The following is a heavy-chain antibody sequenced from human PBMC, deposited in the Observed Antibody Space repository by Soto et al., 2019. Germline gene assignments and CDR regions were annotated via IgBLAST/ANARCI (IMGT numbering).Heavy chain of an antibody. V-gene: IGHV3-64D*06. Sequence: GGSLRLSCSASGFTFSRYAMHWVRQAPGKGLEYVSLISSDGGNTDYADSVKGRFTISRDNSKNTLYLQMSSLRVDDTAVYYCSGAYYYGMDVWGQGTTVTVS. J-gene: IGHJ6*02. CDR2: ISSDGGNT. CDR1: GFTFSRYA. CDR3: SGAYYYGMDV. D-gene: IGHD1-26*01.